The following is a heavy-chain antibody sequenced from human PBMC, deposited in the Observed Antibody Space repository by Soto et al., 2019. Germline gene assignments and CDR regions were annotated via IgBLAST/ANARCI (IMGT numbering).Heavy chain of an antibody. CDR1: GFTFGDYA. D-gene: IGHD2-21*01. Sequence: PGGFLRLSCTASGFTFGDYAMSWFRQAPGKGLEWLGFIKSITYGGTTEYAASVKGRFTISRDDSKSIAYLQMNSLKTEDTAIYYCARLPVVVIALGYFDPWGPGTLVTVSS. CDR3: ARLPVVVIALGYFDP. V-gene: IGHV3-49*03. CDR2: IKSITYGGTT. J-gene: IGHJ5*02.